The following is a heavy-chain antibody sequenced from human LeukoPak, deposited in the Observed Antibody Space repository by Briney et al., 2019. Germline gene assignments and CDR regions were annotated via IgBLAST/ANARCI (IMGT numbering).Heavy chain of an antibody. J-gene: IGHJ5*02. D-gene: IGHD6-13*01. CDR3: ATTYTSSYAVTNWFDP. CDR1: GYTLTELS. V-gene: IGHV1-24*01. Sequence: ASVKVSCKVSGYTLTELSMHWLRQAPGKGLEWMGGFDPEHGETIYAQKFQGRVTMTEDTSTDTAYMELHSLRSGDTAVYYCATTYTSSYAVTNWFDPWGQGTLVTVSS. CDR2: FDPEHGET.